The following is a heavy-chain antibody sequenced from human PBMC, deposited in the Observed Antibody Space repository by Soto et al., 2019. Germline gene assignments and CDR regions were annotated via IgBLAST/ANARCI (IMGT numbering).Heavy chain of an antibody. Sequence: EVQLLESGGGLVQPGGSLRLSCADSEFTVSSYALSWVRQAPGKGLEWVSVISGSGSTYSADSVKGRFTISRDSSKNTVYLQMNSLRAEDTAVYYCAKALRFTFTTGYYMDVWGRGTTVTVSS. CDR3: AKALRFTFTTGYYMDV. CDR1: EFTVSSYA. CDR2: ISGSGST. V-gene: IGHV3-23*01. J-gene: IGHJ6*03. D-gene: IGHD3-16*01.